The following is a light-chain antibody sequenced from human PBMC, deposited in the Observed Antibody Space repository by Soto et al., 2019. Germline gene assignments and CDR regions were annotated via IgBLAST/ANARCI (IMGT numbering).Light chain of an antibody. CDR1: QGAGNF. CDR2: YIS. J-gene: IGKJ5*01. V-gene: IGKV3D-15*01. Sequence: EIVMTQSPATLSVSPGETASLSCRASQGAGNFLAWYQQKPGQAPRLLIYYISTWASGIPARFSGSRSGTEFTLTITSLPSEDSAVYYCPQHNQWPITFGQGTRLEIK. CDR3: PQHNQWPIT.